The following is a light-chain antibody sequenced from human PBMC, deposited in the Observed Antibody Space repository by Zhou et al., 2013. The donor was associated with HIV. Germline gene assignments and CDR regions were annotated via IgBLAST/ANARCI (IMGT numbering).Light chain of an antibody. J-gene: IGLJ2*01. CDR1: TSNIGAGYD. V-gene: IGLV1-40*01. CDR2: GNS. Sequence: QSVLTQPPSVSGAPGRRVTISCTGSTSNIGAGYDVHWYQQLPGTAPKLLIYGNSNRPSGVPDRFSGSKSGTSASLAITGLQAEDEADYYCGSYAGSSRWIFGGGTKLTVL. CDR3: GSYAGSSRWI.